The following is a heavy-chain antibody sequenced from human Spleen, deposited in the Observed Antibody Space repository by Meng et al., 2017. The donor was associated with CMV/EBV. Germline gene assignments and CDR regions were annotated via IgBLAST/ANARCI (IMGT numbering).Heavy chain of an antibody. V-gene: IGHV6-1*01. Sequence: SETLSLTCAISGDSVSSNSAAWNWIRQSPSRGLEWLGRTYYRSKWYNDYAVSVKSRITINPDTSKNQFSLQLNSVTPEDTAVYYCARGRYLRYNWNYAGVDWFDPWGQGTLVTVSS. CDR2: TYYRSKWYN. CDR3: ARGRYLRYNWNYAGVDWFDP. J-gene: IGHJ5*02. D-gene: IGHD1-7*01. CDR1: GDSVSSNSAA.